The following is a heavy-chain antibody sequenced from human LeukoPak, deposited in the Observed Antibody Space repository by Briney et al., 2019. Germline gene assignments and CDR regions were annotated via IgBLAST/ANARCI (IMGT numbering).Heavy chain of an antibody. CDR2: VHLSGRT. CDR1: GGSISSTNW. V-gene: IGHV4-4*02. CDR3: AREGGPYRPLDY. J-gene: IGHJ4*02. Sequence: SETLSLTCGVSGGSISSTNWWTWVHQPPGEGLEWIGEVHLSGRTNYNPSLESRVTMSVDMSGNHISLKLTSVTAADTAVYYCAREGGPYRPLDYSGQGTLVTVSS.